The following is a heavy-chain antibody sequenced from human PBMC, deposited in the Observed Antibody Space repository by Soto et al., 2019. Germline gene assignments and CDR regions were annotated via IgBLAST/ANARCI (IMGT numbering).Heavy chain of an antibody. J-gene: IGHJ4*02. D-gene: IGHD6-19*01. CDR1: GFTFSSYS. V-gene: IGHV3-48*01. CDR3: ARDAYISGYYQFDY. Sequence: PGGSLRLSCAASGFTFSSYSMNWVRQAPGKGLEWVSYISSSSSTIYYADSVKGRFTISRDNAKNSLYLQMNSLRAEDTAAYYCARDAYISGYYQFDYWGQGTLVTVSS. CDR2: ISSSSSTI.